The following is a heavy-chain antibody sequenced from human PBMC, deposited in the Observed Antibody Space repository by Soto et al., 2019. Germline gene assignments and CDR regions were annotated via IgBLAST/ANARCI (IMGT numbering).Heavy chain of an antibody. V-gene: IGHV4-39*01. Sequence: PSETLSLTCSVSGSSIDTITYYWAWLRQPPGKGLEWIGSMHYSRTTYYNPSFQGRVTMSADTSTNQFSLKLSSVTAADTAVYYCARRWGGVFDIWGQGTMVTVSS. D-gene: IGHD1-26*01. CDR3: ARRWGGVFDI. CDR1: GSSIDTITYY. J-gene: IGHJ3*02. CDR2: MHYSRTT.